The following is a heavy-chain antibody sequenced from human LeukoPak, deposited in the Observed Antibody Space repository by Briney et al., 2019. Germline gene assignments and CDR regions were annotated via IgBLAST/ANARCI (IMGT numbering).Heavy chain of an antibody. CDR3: ARHAGYVWGSYRWSHDAFDI. Sequence: GSLRLSRAASGFTFSSYWMSWIRQPPGKGLEWIGYIYYSGSTNYNPSLKSRVTISVDTSKNQFSLKLSSVTAADTAVYYCARHAGYVWGSYRWSHDAFDIWGQGTMVTVSS. CDR2: IYYSGST. CDR1: GFTFSSYW. D-gene: IGHD3-16*02. J-gene: IGHJ3*02. V-gene: IGHV4-59*08.